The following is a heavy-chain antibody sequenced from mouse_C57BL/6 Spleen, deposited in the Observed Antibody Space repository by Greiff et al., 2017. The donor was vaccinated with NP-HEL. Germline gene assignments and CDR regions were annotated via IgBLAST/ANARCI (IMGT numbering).Heavy chain of an antibody. CDR3: ARGGYGSSFFAY. D-gene: IGHD1-1*01. Sequence: QVQLQQPGTELVKPGASVKVSCKASGYAFTNYLIEWVKQRPGQGLEWIGVINPGSGGTNYNEKFKGKATLTADKSSSTAYMQLSSLTSEDSAVYFCARGGYGSSFFAYWGQGTLVTVSA. J-gene: IGHJ3*01. CDR1: GYAFTNYL. CDR2: INPGSGGT. V-gene: IGHV1-54*01.